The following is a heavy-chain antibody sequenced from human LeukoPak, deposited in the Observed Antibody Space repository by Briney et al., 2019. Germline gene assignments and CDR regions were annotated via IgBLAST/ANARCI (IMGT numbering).Heavy chain of an antibody. CDR3: EGMMYDSSGYPE. V-gene: IGHV3-11*01. Sequence: GGSLRLSCAASGFTFSDYYMSWIRQAPGKGLEWVSYISSSGSTIYYADSVKGRFTISRDNAKNSLYLQMNSLRAEDTAVYYCEGMMYDSSGYPEWGQGTLVTVSS. D-gene: IGHD3-22*01. CDR2: ISSSGSTI. J-gene: IGHJ4*02. CDR1: GFTFSDYY.